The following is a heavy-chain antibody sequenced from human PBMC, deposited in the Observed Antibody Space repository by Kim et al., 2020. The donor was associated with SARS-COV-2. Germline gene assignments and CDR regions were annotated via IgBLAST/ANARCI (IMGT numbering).Heavy chain of an antibody. Sequence: GGSLRLSCVGSGFTFSDYSIHWVRQAPGKGLEWVSGISHNSDTIVYADSVKGRFTISRDNAKNSLYLQMNSLRAEDTALYYCARRTCGGGCKVFDYWGQGTLVTVSS. CDR1: GFTFSDYS. V-gene: IGHV3-9*01. CDR3: ARRTCGGGCKVFDY. J-gene: IGHJ4*02. CDR2: ISHNSDTI. D-gene: IGHD2-21*01.